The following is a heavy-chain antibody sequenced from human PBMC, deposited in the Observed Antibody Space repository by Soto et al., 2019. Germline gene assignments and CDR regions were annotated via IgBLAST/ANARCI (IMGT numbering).Heavy chain of an antibody. Sequence: EMQLVECGGDLVQPGGSLRLSCVASGFTFNTYWMSWVRQAPGKGLEWVANIKEDGSDKYYVDSVKGRFTISRDNAKNLLYLQMNSLGAGDTAMYYCARFTRGSSGDYWGQGTLVTVSS. D-gene: IGHD6-25*01. J-gene: IGHJ4*02. CDR2: IKEDGSDK. CDR1: GFTFNTYW. V-gene: IGHV3-7*01. CDR3: ARFTRGSSGDY.